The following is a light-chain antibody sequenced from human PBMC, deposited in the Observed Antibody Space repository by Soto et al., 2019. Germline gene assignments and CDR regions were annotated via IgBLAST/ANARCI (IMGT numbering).Light chain of an antibody. CDR2: EVS. CDR1: SSDVGSYNY. V-gene: IGLV2-14*01. CDR3: SSYTSSSTL. Sequence: SVLTQPASVSGSPGQSITISCTGTSSDVGSYNYVSWYQQHPGKAPKLMIYEVSDRPSGISSRFSGSKSGNTASLTISGLQTEDEDDYYCSSYTSSSTLFGTGTKVTV. J-gene: IGLJ1*01.